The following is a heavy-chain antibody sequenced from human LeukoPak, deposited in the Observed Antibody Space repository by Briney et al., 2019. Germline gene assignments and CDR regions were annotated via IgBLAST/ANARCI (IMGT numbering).Heavy chain of an antibody. J-gene: IGHJ4*02. Sequence: PSETLSLTCTVSGGSISSYYWSWIRQPPGKGLEWIGYIYYSGSTNYNPSLKSRVTIFVDTSKNQFSLKLSSVTAADTAVYYCARGYFLHYFDYWGQGTLVTVSS. V-gene: IGHV4-59*08. CDR2: IYYSGST. CDR1: GGSISSYY. CDR3: ARGYFLHYFDY. D-gene: IGHD2/OR15-2a*01.